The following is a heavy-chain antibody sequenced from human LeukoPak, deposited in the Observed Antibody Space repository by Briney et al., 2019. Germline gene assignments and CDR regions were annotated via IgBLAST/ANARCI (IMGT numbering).Heavy chain of an antibody. Sequence: SETLSLTCAASGVSISSYYWSWIRQPAGKGLEWIGSIYYSGSTYYNPSLKSRVTISVDTSKNQFSLKLSSVTAADTAAYYCARRGGIIRGVASYYYMDVWGKGTTVTISS. V-gene: IGHV4-59*05. CDR2: IYYSGST. J-gene: IGHJ6*03. CDR3: ARRGGIIRGVASYYYMDV. D-gene: IGHD3-10*01. CDR1: GVSISSYY.